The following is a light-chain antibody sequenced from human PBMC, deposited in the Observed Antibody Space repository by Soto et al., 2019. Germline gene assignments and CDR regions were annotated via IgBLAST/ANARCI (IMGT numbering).Light chain of an antibody. CDR1: SSNVGSYDL. J-gene: IGLJ3*02. Sequence: QSALTQPASVSGSPGQSITISCTGTSSNVGSYDLVSWYQQHPGKAPKLLIYEVTKRPSGVSNRFSGSKSGNTASLTISGLQAEDEADYYCSSYTISNTWVFGGGTKLTVL. CDR3: SSYTISNTWV. CDR2: EVT. V-gene: IGLV2-14*02.